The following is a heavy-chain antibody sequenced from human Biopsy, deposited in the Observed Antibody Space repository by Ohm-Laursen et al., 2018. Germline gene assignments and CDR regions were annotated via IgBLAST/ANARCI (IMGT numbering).Heavy chain of an antibody. D-gene: IGHD1/OR15-1a*01. Sequence: SLRLSCSASGFTFSNYAMSWVRQAPGKGLEWVSGISGSGGRTYYAESVKGRFTISRNNSKKTVYLQMKSLRAEDTAVYYCAKEVFSAVGTSGFGPWGQGTLVTVSS. V-gene: IGHV3-23*01. J-gene: IGHJ5*02. CDR3: AKEVFSAVGTSGFGP. CDR1: GFTFSNYA. CDR2: ISGSGGRT.